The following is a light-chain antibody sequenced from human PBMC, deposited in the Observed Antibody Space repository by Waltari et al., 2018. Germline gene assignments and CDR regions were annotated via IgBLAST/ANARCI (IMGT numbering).Light chain of an antibody. CDR2: KDT. J-gene: IGLJ3*02. CDR1: VLAKKY. V-gene: IGLV3-27*01. CDR3: FSAADNNQV. Sequence: SYELTQPSSVSVSPGQTARITCSGDVLAKKYARWFQQKPGRAPALVIYKDTERPSGIPVRFSGSTSGTTVTLTISGAQVEDEADYYCFSAADNNQVFGGGTKLTVL.